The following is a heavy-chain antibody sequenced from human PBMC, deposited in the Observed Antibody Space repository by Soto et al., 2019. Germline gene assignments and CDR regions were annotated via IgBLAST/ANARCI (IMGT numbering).Heavy chain of an antibody. V-gene: IGHV1-69*06. D-gene: IGHD2-2*01. CDR2: IIPLSATT. CDR1: GGTLSNNA. CDR3: ARGFDGRGIVVVPAANPWYDGMDV. Sequence: QVQLVQSGTEVKKPGSSVKVSCKASGGTLSNNAISWVRQAPGQGLEWMGGIIPLSATTNYAQKFQGRVTMTADRSTSTAYMELTSLTSEDTAVYYCARGFDGRGIVVVPAANPWYDGMDVWGQGTTVTVSS. J-gene: IGHJ6*02.